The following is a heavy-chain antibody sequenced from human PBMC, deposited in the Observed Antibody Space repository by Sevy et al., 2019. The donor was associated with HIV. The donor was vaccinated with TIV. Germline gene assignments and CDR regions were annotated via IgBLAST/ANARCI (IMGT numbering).Heavy chain of an antibody. Sequence: SETLSLTCTVSGGSISSGGYYWSWIRQHPGKGLEWIGYIYYSGSTYYNPSLKSRVTISVDTSKNQFSLKLSSVTAAETAVYYCARVFEEGSGSYDYWGQGTLVTVSS. CDR3: ARVFEEGSGSYDY. CDR2: IYYSGST. CDR1: GGSISSGGYY. D-gene: IGHD3-10*01. J-gene: IGHJ4*02. V-gene: IGHV4-31*03.